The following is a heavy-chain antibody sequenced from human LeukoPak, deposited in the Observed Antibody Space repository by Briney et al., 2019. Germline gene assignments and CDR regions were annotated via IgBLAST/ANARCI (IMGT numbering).Heavy chain of an antibody. CDR2: IYYSGST. D-gene: IGHD3-10*01. J-gene: IGHJ3*02. V-gene: IGHV4-59*01. CDR3: ARKGSADYYGSGSYYIRTHAFDI. CDR1: GGSISSYY. Sequence: SETLSLTCTVSGGSISSYYWSWIRQPPGKGLEWIGCIYYSGSTNYNPSLKSRVTISVDTSKNQFSLKLSSVTAADTAVYYCARKGSADYYGSGSYYIRTHAFDIWGQGTMVTVSS.